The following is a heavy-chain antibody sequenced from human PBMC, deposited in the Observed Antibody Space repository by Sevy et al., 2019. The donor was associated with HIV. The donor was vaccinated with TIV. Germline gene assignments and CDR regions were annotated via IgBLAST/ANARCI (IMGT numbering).Heavy chain of an antibody. CDR2: ISFSSNYI. CDR3: ARDETWDAFDI. Sequence: GGSLRLSCAASGFTFSSSSMNWVRQAPGKGLEWVSSISFSSNYIYYADSVKGRFTISRDNAKNYLFLQMNSLRAEDTAVYYCARDETWDAFDIWGQGTMVTVSS. CDR1: GFTFSSSS. V-gene: IGHV3-21*01. J-gene: IGHJ3*02.